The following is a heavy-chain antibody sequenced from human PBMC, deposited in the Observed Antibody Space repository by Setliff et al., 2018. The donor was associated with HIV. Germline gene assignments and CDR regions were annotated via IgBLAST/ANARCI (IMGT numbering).Heavy chain of an antibody. D-gene: IGHD6-25*01. V-gene: IGHV4-34*01. CDR1: GDSFSGYY. J-gene: IGHJ3*02. CDR2: INHGGTT. Sequence: SETLSLTCAVYGDSFSGYYWSWIRQTPGKGLEWIGEINHGGTTNSNPSLKSRVTISVDTSKNQFSLRMSSVTAADSGVYYCAGGSSGSHRTEYDDAFDIWGQGAVVTVSS. CDR3: AGGSSGSHRTEYDDAFDI.